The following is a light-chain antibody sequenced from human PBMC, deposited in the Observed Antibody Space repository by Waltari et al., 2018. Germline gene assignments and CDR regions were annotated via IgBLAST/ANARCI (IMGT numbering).Light chain of an antibody. Sequence: DIVMTQSPDSLAVSLGERATINCKSSQSVLYSSNNKNYLAWYQQKPGQPPNLLIYWAPTRESGVPDRFSGSGSARDFTLTISSLQAEDVAVYYCQQYYSTPHTFGQRTKLEIK. CDR2: WAP. CDR1: QSVLYSSNNKNY. V-gene: IGKV4-1*01. CDR3: QQYYSTPHT. J-gene: IGKJ2*01.